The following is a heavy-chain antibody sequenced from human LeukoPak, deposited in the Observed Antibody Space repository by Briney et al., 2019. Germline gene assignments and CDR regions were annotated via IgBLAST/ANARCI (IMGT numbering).Heavy chain of an antibody. Sequence: SETLSLTCTVSGGSISSSSYYWGWIRQPPGKGLEWIGSIYYSGSTYYNPSLKSRVTISVDTSKNQFSLKLTSVTAADTAVYYCARDMIDSGNYYPISDYWGQGTLVTVSS. CDR3: ARDMIDSGNYYPISDY. D-gene: IGHD3-10*01. J-gene: IGHJ4*02. CDR1: GGSISSSSYY. V-gene: IGHV4-39*07. CDR2: IYYSGST.